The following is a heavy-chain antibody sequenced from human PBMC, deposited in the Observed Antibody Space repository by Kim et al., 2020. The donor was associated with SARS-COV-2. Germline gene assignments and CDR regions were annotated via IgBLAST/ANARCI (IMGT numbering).Heavy chain of an antibody. CDR2: INHSGST. J-gene: IGHJ4*02. CDR3: ASSKGTPRRDYYDSSGYYYGSAGGRGSYFDY. CDR1: GGSFSGYY. Sequence: SETLSLTCAVYGGSFSGYYWSWIRQPPGKGLEWIGEINHSGSTNYNPSLKSRVTISVDTSKNQFSLKLSSVTAADTAVYYCASSKGTPRRDYYDSSGYYYGSAGGRGSYFDYWGQGTLVTVSS. V-gene: IGHV4-34*01. D-gene: IGHD3-22*01.